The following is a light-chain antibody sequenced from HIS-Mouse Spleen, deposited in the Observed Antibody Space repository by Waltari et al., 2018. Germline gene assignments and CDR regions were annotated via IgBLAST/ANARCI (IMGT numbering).Light chain of an antibody. CDR3: CSYAGSYTWV. CDR1: SSDVGGSNY. CDR2: DCS. Sequence: QSALTQPRSVSGSPGPSVTISCTGTSSDVGGSNYVSWYQQHPGKAPKLMIYDCSKRPSGVPDRFSGSKSGNTASLTISWLQAEDEADYYCCSYAGSYTWVFGGGTKLTVL. J-gene: IGLJ3*02. V-gene: IGLV2-11*01.